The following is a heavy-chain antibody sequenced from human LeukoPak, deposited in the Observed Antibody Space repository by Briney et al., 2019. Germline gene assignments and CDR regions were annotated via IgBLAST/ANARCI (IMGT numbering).Heavy chain of an antibody. CDR1: GYIFTSYG. CDR3: ARELAYCGGDCYSSFDY. Sequence: ASVKLSCKAYGYIFTSYGISWVRQAHGQGLEWMGWISAYNSNTNYAQKLQGRVTMTTDTSTSTAYMYLRSLRSDDTAVYYCARELAYCGGDCYSSFDYWGQGTLVTVSS. D-gene: IGHD2-21*02. J-gene: IGHJ4*02. CDR2: ISAYNSNT. V-gene: IGHV1-18*01.